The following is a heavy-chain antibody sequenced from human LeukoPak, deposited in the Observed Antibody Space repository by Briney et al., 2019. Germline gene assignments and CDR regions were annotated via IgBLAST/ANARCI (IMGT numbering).Heavy chain of an antibody. Sequence: GGSLRLSCAASGFTFSSYAMSWVRQAPGKGLEWVSAISGSGGSTYYADSVKGRFTISRDDSKNTLYLQMNSLRAEDTAVYYCARGGGGSRPLDYWGQGTLVTVSS. CDR3: ARGGGGSRPLDY. J-gene: IGHJ4*02. D-gene: IGHD2-15*01. CDR2: ISGSGGST. V-gene: IGHV3-23*01. CDR1: GFTFSSYA.